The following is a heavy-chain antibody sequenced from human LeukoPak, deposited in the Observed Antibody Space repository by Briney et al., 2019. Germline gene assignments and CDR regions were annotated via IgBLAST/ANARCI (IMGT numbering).Heavy chain of an antibody. J-gene: IGHJ4*02. CDR1: GGSISSSSYY. Sequence: SETLSLTCTVSGGSISSSSYYWGWIRQPPGKGLEWIGSIYYSGSTYYSPSLKSRVTISVDTSKNQFSLKLSSVTAADTAVYYCARHTRFITTVYYWGQGTLVTVSS. D-gene: IGHD3-22*01. V-gene: IGHV4-39*01. CDR3: ARHTRFITTVYY. CDR2: IYYSGST.